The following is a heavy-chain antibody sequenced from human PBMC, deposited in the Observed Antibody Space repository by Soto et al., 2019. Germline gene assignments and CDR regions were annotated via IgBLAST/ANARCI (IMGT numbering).Heavy chain of an antibody. CDR2: IKSNIAGGTT. CDR1: GFTFPNGW. V-gene: IGHV3-15*01. Sequence: EVQLVESGGGLVKPGGSLRLSCAASGFTFPNGWMSWVRQAPGKGLEWVGRIKSNIAGGTTDYSAPVKGRFTISRDDSRRTLYLQMNSLKTEDTAVYYCTTDSAQTFCDGGPCYSVPTKIHDSWGQGTLVTVSS. D-gene: IGHD2-21*02. CDR3: TTDSAQTFCDGGPCYSVPTKIHDS. J-gene: IGHJ4*02.